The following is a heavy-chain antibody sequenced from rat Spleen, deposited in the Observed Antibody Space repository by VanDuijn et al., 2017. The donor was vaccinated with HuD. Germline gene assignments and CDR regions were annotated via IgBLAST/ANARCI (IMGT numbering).Heavy chain of an antibody. CDR1: GYSITSNY. V-gene: IGHV3-1*01. D-gene: IGHD1-12*02. CDR3: ARSGYYYDGSYYPYYVMDA. CDR2: ISYSGST. Sequence: EVQLQESGPGLVKPSQSLSLTCSVTGYSITSNYWGWIRKFPGNKMEWMGYISYSGSTSYNPSLKSRISITRDTSKNQFFLQLNSVTTEDTATYYCARSGYYYDGSYYPYYVMDAWGQGASVTVSS. J-gene: IGHJ4*01.